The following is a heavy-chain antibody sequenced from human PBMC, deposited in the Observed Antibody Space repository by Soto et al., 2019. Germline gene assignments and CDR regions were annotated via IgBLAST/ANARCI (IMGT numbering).Heavy chain of an antibody. V-gene: IGHV3-7*01. Sequence: EVLMVESGGALVQPGGSLRLSCSGSGFTFSSYWMNWVRQTPGKGLEWVANINEDGSDTYYMDSVKGRFTISRDNAKNSLYLQMNSLGAEDTAVYFCVGAHFDYWGQGTLVIVSS. D-gene: IGHD1-26*01. CDR3: VGAHFDY. CDR2: INEDGSDT. CDR1: GFTFSSYW. J-gene: IGHJ4*02.